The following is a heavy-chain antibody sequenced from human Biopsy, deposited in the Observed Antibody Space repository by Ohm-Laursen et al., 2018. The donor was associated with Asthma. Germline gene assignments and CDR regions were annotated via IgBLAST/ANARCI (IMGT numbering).Heavy chain of an antibody. CDR1: GGSFTHYF. CDR2: INYRGDT. Sequence: TLSLTCAISGGSFTHYFWMWIRQPPGKGLEWIGEINYRGDTNYNPSLESRVSISVDTSTYHFSLRLNSVTAADTAVYYCVRGEEVAGTYFKDWGQGTLVTVSS. D-gene: IGHD6-19*01. V-gene: IGHV4-34*01. J-gene: IGHJ1*01. CDR3: VRGEEVAGTYFKD.